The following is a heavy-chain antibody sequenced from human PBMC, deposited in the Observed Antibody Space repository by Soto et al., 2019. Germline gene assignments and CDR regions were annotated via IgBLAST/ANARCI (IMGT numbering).Heavy chain of an antibody. V-gene: IGHV3-48*01. CDR2: ITSSGGAI. D-gene: IGHD6-25*01. CDR1: GFTFSSYS. CDR3: ARGPSASGYDY. Sequence: GGSLRLSCAASGFTFSSYSMSWVRQAPGKGPEWLSYITSSGGAIYFADSVRGRFTFSRDNAKNSLYLQMNSLRAEDTAVYYCARGPSASGYDYWGQGTLVTVSS. J-gene: IGHJ4*02.